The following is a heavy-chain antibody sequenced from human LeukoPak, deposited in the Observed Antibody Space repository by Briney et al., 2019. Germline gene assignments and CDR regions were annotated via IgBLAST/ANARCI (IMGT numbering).Heavy chain of an antibody. CDR3: ARDRHCSGGSCNHVDY. V-gene: IGHV3-7*01. CDR1: GFTFSNYW. Sequence: GGSLRLSCAASGFTFSNYWMSWVRQAPGKGLEWVANIKQDGSEKYYVDSVEGRFTISRDNAKNSLYLQMNSLRAEDTAVYYCARDRHCSGGSCNHVDYWGQGTLVTVSS. CDR2: IKQDGSEK. D-gene: IGHD2-15*01. J-gene: IGHJ4*02.